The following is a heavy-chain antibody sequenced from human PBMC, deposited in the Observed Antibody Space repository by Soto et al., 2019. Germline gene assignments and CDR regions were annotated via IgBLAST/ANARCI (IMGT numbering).Heavy chain of an antibody. D-gene: IGHD3-10*01. Sequence: QVQLQESGPGLVKPSQTLSLTCTVSGGSISSGTYYWSWIRQHPGKGLEWIGFIYYNGNAFYNPSLKSRVAISLDTSKNQFSLKLSSLTAAVTAVYFCARGELWWDFWGQGTLVTVSS. J-gene: IGHJ4*02. CDR1: GGSISSGTYY. CDR2: IYYNGNA. V-gene: IGHV4-31*03. CDR3: ARGELWWDF.